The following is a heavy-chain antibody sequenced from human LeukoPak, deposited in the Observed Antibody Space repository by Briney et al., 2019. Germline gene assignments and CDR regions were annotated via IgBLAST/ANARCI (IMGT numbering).Heavy chain of an antibody. D-gene: IGHD2-15*01. V-gene: IGHV3-7*05. J-gene: IGHJ6*02. CDR1: GFTFSSYW. CDR2: IMQDGSEK. CDR3: ARLGYPSGMDV. Sequence: GGSLRLSCAASGFTFSSYWMGWVRQAPGKGLEWVANIMQDGSEKYYVDSVKGRFTISRDNAKNSLYLQMNSLSAEDTAVYYCARLGYPSGMDVWGQGTTVTVSS.